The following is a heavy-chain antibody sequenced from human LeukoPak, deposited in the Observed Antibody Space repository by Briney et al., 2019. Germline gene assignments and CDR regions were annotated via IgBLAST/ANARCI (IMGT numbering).Heavy chain of an antibody. CDR3: ARDTSSWYRD. Sequence: SETLSLTCTVSGGSISSGGYYWSWIRQHPGKGLEWIGYIYYSGSTYYNPSLKSRVTISVDTSKNQLSLKLSSVTAADTAVYYCARDTSSWYRDWGQGTLVTVSS. CDR2: IYYSGST. J-gene: IGHJ4*02. CDR1: GGSISSGGYY. V-gene: IGHV4-31*03. D-gene: IGHD6-13*01.